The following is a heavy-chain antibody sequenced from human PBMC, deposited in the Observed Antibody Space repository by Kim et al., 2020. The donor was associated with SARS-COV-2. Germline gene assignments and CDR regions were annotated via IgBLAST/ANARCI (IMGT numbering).Heavy chain of an antibody. CDR1: GGFISSSSYY. V-gene: IGHV4-39*01. Sequence: SETLSLTCTVSGGFISSSSYYWGWLRQPPGKGLEWTGSIYYSGSTYYNPSLKSRVTISVDTSKNQFSLKLSPVTAADTAVYYCARQKRYSGSYFIAGWADFVYWGQGTLVTVSS. CDR3: ARQKRYSGSYFIAGWADFVY. J-gene: IGHJ4*02. D-gene: IGHD1-26*01. CDR2: IYYSGST.